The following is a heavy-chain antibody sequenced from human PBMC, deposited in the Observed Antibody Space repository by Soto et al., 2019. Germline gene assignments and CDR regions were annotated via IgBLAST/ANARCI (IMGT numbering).Heavy chain of an antibody. CDR1: GGSISSGGYS. Sequence: SETLSLTCAVSGGSISSGGYSWGWFRQSPEKGLEWIASISYSGSTYYNPTLKSRLIISVDTSKNQFSLKLSSVTAADTAVYYCARLVYDSSGYRPGWGQGTLVTVS. CDR3: ARLVYDSSGYRPG. D-gene: IGHD3-22*01. J-gene: IGHJ4*02. CDR2: ISYSGST. V-gene: IGHV4-39*01.